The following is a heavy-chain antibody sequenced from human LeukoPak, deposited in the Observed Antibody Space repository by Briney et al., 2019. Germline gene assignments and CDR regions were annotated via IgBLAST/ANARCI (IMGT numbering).Heavy chain of an antibody. J-gene: IGHJ4*02. D-gene: IGHD3-22*01. Sequence: NPGGSLRLSCAASGFTFSSYSMNWVRQAPGKGLEWVSSISSSSSYIYYADSVKGRFTISRDNAKNSLYLQMNSLRAGDTAVYYCARENYYDSSGYSYWGQGTLVTVSS. CDR3: ARENYYDSSGYSY. V-gene: IGHV3-21*01. CDR1: GFTFSSYS. CDR2: ISSSSSYI.